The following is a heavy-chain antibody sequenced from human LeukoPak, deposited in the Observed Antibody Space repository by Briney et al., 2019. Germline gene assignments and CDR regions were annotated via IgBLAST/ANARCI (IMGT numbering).Heavy chain of an antibody. CDR3: ARVRRVLRYFDWLYDWFDP. V-gene: IGHV4-34*01. CDR2: INHSGST. Sequence: PSETLSLTCAVYGGSFSGYYWSWIRQPPGKGLEWIGEINHSGSTNYNPSLMSRVTISVDTSKNQFSLKLSSVTAADTAVYYCARVRRVLRYFDWLYDWFDPWGQGTLVTASS. J-gene: IGHJ5*02. CDR1: GGSFSGYY. D-gene: IGHD3-9*01.